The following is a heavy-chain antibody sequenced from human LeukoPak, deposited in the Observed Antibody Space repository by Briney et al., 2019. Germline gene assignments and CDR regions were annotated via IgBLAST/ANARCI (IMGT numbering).Heavy chain of an antibody. CDR1: GFTFSSYE. CDR2: ISSSGSTI. Sequence: PGGSLRLSWAASGFTFSSYEMNWVRQAPGKGLEWVSYISSSGSTIYYADSVKGRFTISRDNAKNSLYLQMNSLRAEDTAVYYCAASGDYYDSSGHIRSGGDYWGQGTLVTVSS. CDR3: AASGDYYDSSGHIRSGGDY. D-gene: IGHD3-22*01. V-gene: IGHV3-48*03. J-gene: IGHJ4*02.